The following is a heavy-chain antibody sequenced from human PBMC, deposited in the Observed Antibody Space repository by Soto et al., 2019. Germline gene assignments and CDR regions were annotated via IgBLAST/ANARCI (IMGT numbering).Heavy chain of an antibody. CDR3: ASYGSGSYSFVY. CDR1: GGSISGYY. D-gene: IGHD3-10*01. J-gene: IGHJ4*02. V-gene: IGHV4-59*08. CDR2: VWHSGST. Sequence: TSETLSLTCTVSGGSISGYYWSWIRQPPGKGLEWIGYVWHSGSTNYNPSLKSRVTISVDTSKNQFSLKLSSMTAEDTAVYSCASYGSGSYSFVYWGQGTLVTVSS.